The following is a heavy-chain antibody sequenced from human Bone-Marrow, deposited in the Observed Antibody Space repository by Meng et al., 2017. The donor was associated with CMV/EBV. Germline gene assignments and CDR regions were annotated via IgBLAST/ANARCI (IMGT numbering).Heavy chain of an antibody. V-gene: IGHV1-2*02. CDR3: ARVALDYDFWSGYYPYYYYGMDV. CDR1: GYTFTGYY. Sequence: ASVKVACKAAGYTFTGYYMHWVRQGAGQGLEGKGWINPNSGGTNYAQKVQGRVTMTRDTSMSTAYMELSRLRSGDTAVYYCARVALDYDFWSGYYPYYYYGMDVWGQGTTVTVSS. D-gene: IGHD3-3*01. CDR2: INPNSGGT. J-gene: IGHJ6*02.